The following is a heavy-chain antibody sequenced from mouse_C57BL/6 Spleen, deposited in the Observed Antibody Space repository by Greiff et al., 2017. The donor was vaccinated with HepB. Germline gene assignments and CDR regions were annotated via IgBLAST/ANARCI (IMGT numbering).Heavy chain of an antibody. CDR3: ARSKYDYYAMDY. V-gene: IGHV1-69*01. Sequence: QVHVKQPGAELVMPGASVKLSCKASGYTFTSYWMHWVKQRPGQGLEWIGEIDPSDSYTNYNQKFKGKSTLTVDKSSSTAYMQLSSLTSEDSAVYYCARSKYDYYAMDYWGQGTSVTVSS. CDR1: GYTFTSYW. D-gene: IGHD5-1-1*01. CDR2: IDPSDSYT. J-gene: IGHJ4*01.